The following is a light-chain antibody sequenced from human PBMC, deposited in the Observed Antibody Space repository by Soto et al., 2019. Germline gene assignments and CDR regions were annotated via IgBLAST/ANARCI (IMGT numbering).Light chain of an antibody. CDR2: AAS. CDR1: QSISTNY. CDR3: QQYGRT. V-gene: IGKV3-20*01. J-gene: IGKJ5*01. Sequence: EVVLTQSPGTLSLSPGESATLSCGASQSISTNYLAWYQLKPGQAPRLLIYAASNRLTGIPDRFSGSGSGTDFTLTISRLEPEDFALYYCQQYGRTFGQGTRLEIK.